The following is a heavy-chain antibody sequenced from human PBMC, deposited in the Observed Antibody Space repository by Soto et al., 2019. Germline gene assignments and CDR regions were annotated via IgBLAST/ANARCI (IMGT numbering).Heavy chain of an antibody. CDR2: SRNKVNSYTT. V-gene: IGHV3-72*01. CDR3: VRGTYNSGWQNDY. J-gene: IGHJ4*02. CDR1: GFTFSDHY. D-gene: IGHD6-19*01. Sequence: EVQLVESGGGLVQAGGSLRLSCEASGFTFSDHYMDWVRQAPGKGLEWVGRSRNKVNSYTTEYAASVKGRFTISRDDSKNSLYLQMNTLKTEDTAVYYCVRGTYNSGWQNDYWGQGTLVTVSS.